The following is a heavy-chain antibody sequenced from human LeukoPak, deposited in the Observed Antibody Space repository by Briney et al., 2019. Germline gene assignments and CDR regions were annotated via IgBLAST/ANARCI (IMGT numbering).Heavy chain of an antibody. V-gene: IGHV3-30*04. J-gene: IGHJ4*02. D-gene: IGHD3-10*01. Sequence: GGSLRLSCAASGLTFSSYAMHWVRQAPGKGLEWVAIISYDGSNKYYADSVKGRFTISRDNSKNTLYLQMNSLRAEDTAVFYCARGRENYYYAIYDYWGQGTLVTVSS. CDR1: GLTFSSYA. CDR2: ISYDGSNK. CDR3: ARGRENYYYAIYDY.